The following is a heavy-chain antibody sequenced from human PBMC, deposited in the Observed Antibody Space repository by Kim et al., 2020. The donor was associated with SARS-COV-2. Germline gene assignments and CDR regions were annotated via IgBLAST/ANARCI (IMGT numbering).Heavy chain of an antibody. V-gene: IGHV3-23*01. CDR1: GFIFSSYG. D-gene: IGHD1-1*01. Sequence: GGSPRLSCAASGFIFSSYGMSWVRQAPGKGLEWVSIISDNGGNTYYADSVKGRFTISRDNSKNTVFLQMDSLRAEDTALYYCAKGKTTAGKTDSFDYWGQGALVTVSS. J-gene: IGHJ4*02. CDR3: AKGKTTAGKTDSFDY. CDR2: ISDNGGNT.